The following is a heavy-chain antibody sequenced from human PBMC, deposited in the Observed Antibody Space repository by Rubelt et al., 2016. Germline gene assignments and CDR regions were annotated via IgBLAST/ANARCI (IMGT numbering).Heavy chain of an antibody. CDR1: GGSIRSYY. Sequence: QVQLQESGPGLVKPSETLSLTCTVSGGSIRSYYWSWIRQPPGKGLEWIGYLYYSGSTNYNPSLKSRVTMSVDRSRNQLSLRLSSVTAADRAIYYCARHGGHSYERPGTVDYWGQGSLVTVSS. CDR2: LYYSGST. V-gene: IGHV4-59*08. CDR3: ARHGGHSYERPGTVDY. J-gene: IGHJ4*02. D-gene: IGHD5-18*01.